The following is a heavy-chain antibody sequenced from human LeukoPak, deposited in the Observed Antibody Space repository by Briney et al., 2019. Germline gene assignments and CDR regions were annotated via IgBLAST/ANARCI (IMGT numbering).Heavy chain of an antibody. D-gene: IGHD2-2*01. CDR2: IYYSGST. CDR3: ARDVRRVVPALNWFDP. CDR1: GGSISSSSYY. V-gene: IGHV4-39*07. J-gene: IGHJ5*02. Sequence: SETLSLTCTVSGGSISSSSYYWGWIRQPPGKGLEWIGSIYYSGSTYYNPPLKSRVTISVDTSKNQFSLKLSSVTAADTAVYYCARDVRRVVPALNWFDPWGQGTLVTVSS.